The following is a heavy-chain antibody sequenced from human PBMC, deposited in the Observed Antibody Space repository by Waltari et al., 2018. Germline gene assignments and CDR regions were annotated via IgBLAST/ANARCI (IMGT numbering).Heavy chain of an antibody. V-gene: IGHV4-59*01. CDR1: GGSLSSYD. D-gene: IGHD2-2*01. CDR2: IYYSGST. CDR3: ARGGGIVVVPAAIVMFDP. J-gene: IGHJ5*02. Sequence: QVQLQESGPGLVKPSETLSLTCTGSGGSLSSYDWSWIRQPPGKGLEWIGYIYYSGSTNYNPSLKSRVTISVDTSKNQFSLKLSSVTDADTAVYYCARGGGIVVVPAAIVMFDPWGQGTLVTVSS.